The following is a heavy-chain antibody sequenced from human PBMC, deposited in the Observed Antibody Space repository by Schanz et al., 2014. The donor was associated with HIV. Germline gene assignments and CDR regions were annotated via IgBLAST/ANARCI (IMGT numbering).Heavy chain of an antibody. CDR2: ISGSSIT. CDR1: GFTFSSKS. J-gene: IGHJ2*01. D-gene: IGHD2-15*01. Sequence: EVQLVETGGGLIQPGGSLRLSCAVSGFTFSSKSMSWVRQAPGKGLEWVSAISGSSITYSADSVKGRFTISRDNSKNTLYLQMNSLRAEDTAVYYCALSRPSGYGGSWYFDLWGRGTLVAVSS. V-gene: IGHV3-53*02. CDR3: ALSRPSGYGGSWYFDL.